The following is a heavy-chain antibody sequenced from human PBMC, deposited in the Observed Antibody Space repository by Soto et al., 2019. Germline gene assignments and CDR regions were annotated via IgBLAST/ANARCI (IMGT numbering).Heavy chain of an antibody. CDR1: GYTFTSYG. V-gene: IGHV1-18*01. CDR2: ISAYNGNT. CDR3: AREGPEAAAGTSYYYYGMDV. D-gene: IGHD6-13*01. Sequence: GASVKVSCKASGYTFTSYGISWVRQAPGQGLEWMGWISAYNGNTNYAQKLQGRVTMTTDTSTSTAYMELRSLRSDDTAVYYCAREGPEAAAGTSYYYYGMDVWGQGTTVTVSS. J-gene: IGHJ6*02.